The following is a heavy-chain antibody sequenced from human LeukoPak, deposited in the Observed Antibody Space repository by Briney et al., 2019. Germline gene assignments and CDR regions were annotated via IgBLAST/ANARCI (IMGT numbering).Heavy chain of an antibody. CDR1: GFTVSSNY. V-gene: IGHV3-53*01. D-gene: IGHD3/OR15-3a*01. CDR2: IYSGGST. J-gene: IGHJ4*02. Sequence: GGSLRLSCAASGFTVSSNYMSWVRQAPGKGLEWVSVIYSGGSTYYADSVKGRFTISRDNSKNTLYLQMNSLRAEDTAVYYCARAGLVYYFDYWGQGTLVTVSS. CDR3: ARAGLVYYFDY.